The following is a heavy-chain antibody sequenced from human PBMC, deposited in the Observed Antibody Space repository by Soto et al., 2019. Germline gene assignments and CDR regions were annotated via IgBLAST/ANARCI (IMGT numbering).Heavy chain of an antibody. CDR3: ARVVRGYSYGIYYYYGMDV. J-gene: IGHJ6*02. Sequence: QVQLVQSGAEGKKPGSSVKVSCKASGGTFSSYAISWVRQAPGQGLEWMGGIIPIFGTANYAQKFQGRVTITADEYTSTDYMELSSLRSEDTAVYYCARVVRGYSYGIYYYYGMDVWGQGTTVTVSS. V-gene: IGHV1-69*12. D-gene: IGHD5-18*01. CDR1: GGTFSSYA. CDR2: IIPIFGTA.